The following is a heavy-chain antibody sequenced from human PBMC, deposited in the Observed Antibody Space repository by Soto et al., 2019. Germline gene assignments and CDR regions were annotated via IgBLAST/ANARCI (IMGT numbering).Heavy chain of an antibody. Sequence: PSETLSLTCTVSGGSISSGGYYWSWIRQHPGKGLEWIGYIYYSGSTYYNPSLKSRVTISVDTSKNQFSLKLSSVTAADTAVYYCARGIVDSSGYFDYWGQGTLVTVSS. CDR1: GGSISSGGYY. D-gene: IGHD3-22*01. CDR2: IYYSGST. CDR3: ARGIVDSSGYFDY. J-gene: IGHJ4*02. V-gene: IGHV4-31*03.